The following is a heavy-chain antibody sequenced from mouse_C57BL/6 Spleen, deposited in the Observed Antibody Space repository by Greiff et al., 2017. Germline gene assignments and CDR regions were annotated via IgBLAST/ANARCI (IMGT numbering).Heavy chain of an antibody. CDR3: ARSRGDWGYDGMDY. CDR2: IHPNSGST. V-gene: IGHV1-64*01. Sequence: VQLQQPGAELVKPGASVKLSCKASGYTFTSYWMHWVKQRPGQGLEWIGMIHPNSGSTNYNEKFKSKATLTVDKSSSTAYMQLSSLTSEDSAVYYCARSRGDWGYDGMDYWGQGTSVTVSS. J-gene: IGHJ4*01. CDR1: GYTFTSYW.